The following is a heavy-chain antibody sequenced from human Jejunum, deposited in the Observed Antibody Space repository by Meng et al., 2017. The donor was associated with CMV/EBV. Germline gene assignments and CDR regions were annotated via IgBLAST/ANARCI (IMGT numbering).Heavy chain of an antibody. Sequence: LSCVASGFIFSDYYMNWIRQAPGKGLEWVSYISSSGSTIYYADSVKGRFTISRDNAKNSLYLQMNSLRADDTAVYYCARQIRPIDYWGQGTLVTVSS. CDR3: ARQIRPIDY. J-gene: IGHJ4*02. V-gene: IGHV3-11*01. CDR2: ISSSGSTI. CDR1: GFIFSDYY. D-gene: IGHD3-10*01.